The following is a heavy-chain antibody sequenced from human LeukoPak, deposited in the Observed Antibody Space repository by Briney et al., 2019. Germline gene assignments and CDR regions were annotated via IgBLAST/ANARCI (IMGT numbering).Heavy chain of an antibody. V-gene: IGHV4-59*01. J-gene: IGHJ4*02. CDR1: SYSISSDYY. D-gene: IGHD4-17*01. CDR3: ARAGYGDYIR. Sequence: SETLSLTCTVSSYSISSDYYWTWIRQPPGKGLEWIGYTYYSGRTKYNPSLKSRVSISLDTSKNQFSLQLSSVTAADTAVYFCARAGYGDYIRWGQGTLVTVSS. CDR2: TYYSGRT.